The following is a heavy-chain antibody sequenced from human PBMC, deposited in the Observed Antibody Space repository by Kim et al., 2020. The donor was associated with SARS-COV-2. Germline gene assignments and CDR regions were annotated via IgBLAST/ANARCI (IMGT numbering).Heavy chain of an antibody. D-gene: IGHD3-10*01. CDR3: ARVRPTNYYYGSGSFDY. CDR1: GFTFSSYS. V-gene: IGHV3-48*02. J-gene: IGHJ4*02. Sequence: GGSLRLSRAASGFTFSSYSMNWVRQAPGKGLEWVSYISSSSSTIYYADSVKGRFTISRDNAKNSLYLQMNSLRDEDTAVYYCARVRPTNYYYGSGSFDYWGQGTLVTVSS. CDR2: ISSSSSTI.